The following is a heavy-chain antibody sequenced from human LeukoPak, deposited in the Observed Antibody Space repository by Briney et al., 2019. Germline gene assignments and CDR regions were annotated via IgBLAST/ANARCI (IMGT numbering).Heavy chain of an antibody. D-gene: IGHD1-14*01. CDR2: ISGSGGST. J-gene: IGHJ4*02. CDR1: GFTFSSYA. Sequence: HPGGSLRLSCAASGFTFSSYAMSWVRQAPGKGLEWVSAISGSGGSTYYADSVKGRFTISRDNSKSTLYLQMNSLGAEDTAIYYCAARPRMPPRFDNWGQGTLVTVSS. CDR3: AARPRMPPRFDN. V-gene: IGHV3-23*01.